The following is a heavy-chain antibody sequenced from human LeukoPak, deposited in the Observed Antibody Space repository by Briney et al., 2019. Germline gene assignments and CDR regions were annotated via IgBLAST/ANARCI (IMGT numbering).Heavy chain of an antibody. V-gene: IGHV3-64*01. CDR1: GFTFSNYA. Sequence: GGSLRLSCAASGFTFSNYAMHWVRQDPGKGLEYVSAISSNGGSTYYANSVEGRFTISRDNSKNALYLQMGSLRAEDMAVYYCALQSRDFDSSGFYFDYWGRGTLVTVSS. J-gene: IGHJ4*02. CDR2: ISSNGGST. D-gene: IGHD3-22*01. CDR3: ALQSRDFDSSGFYFDY.